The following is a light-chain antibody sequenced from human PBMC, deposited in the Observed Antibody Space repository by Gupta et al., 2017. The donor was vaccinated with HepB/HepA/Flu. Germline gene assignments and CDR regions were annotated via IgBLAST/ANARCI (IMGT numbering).Light chain of an antibody. CDR3: QSFDSGLTGPL. V-gene: IGLV1-40*01. CDR2: TND. Sequence: QSVLTPPPSLSGAPGQSVTISCTGSSSNIGAGYGVHWYQKLPGTAPRLLIYTNDNRPAGVPDRFSASKSGTSASLAITGLQAEDEADYYCQSFDSGLTGPLFGGGTKLTVL. CDR1: SSNIGAGYG. J-gene: IGLJ3*02.